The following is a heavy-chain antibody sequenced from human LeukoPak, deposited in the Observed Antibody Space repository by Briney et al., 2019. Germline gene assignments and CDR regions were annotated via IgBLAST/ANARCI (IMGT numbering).Heavy chain of an antibody. CDR3: ARDPGSSSFDY. CDR2: IWYDGSNK. Sequence: GGSLRLSCAASEFVFSDYYMSWVRQAPGKGLEWVAVIWYDGSNKYYADSVKGRFTISRDNSKNTLYLQMNSLRAEDTAVYYCARDPGSSSFDYWGQGTLVTVSS. CDR1: EFVFSDYY. J-gene: IGHJ4*02. D-gene: IGHD3-10*01. V-gene: IGHV3-33*08.